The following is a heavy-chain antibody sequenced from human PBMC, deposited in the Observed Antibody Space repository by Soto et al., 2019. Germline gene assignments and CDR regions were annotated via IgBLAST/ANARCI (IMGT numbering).Heavy chain of an antibody. D-gene: IGHD5-12*01. Sequence: PGGSLRLSCAASGFTFSSYAMSWVRQAPGKGLEWVSAISGSGGSTYYADSVKGRFTISGDNSKNTLYLQMNSLRAEDTAVYYCARRWLQSPINAFDYWGQGTLVTVSS. CDR3: ARRWLQSPINAFDY. CDR1: GFTFSSYA. V-gene: IGHV3-23*01. J-gene: IGHJ4*02. CDR2: ISGSGGST.